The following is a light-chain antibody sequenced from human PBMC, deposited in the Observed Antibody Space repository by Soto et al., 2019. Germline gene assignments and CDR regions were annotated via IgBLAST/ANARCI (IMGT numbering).Light chain of an antibody. CDR2: TLS. J-gene: IGKJ2*01. CDR3: MQRIEFPWH. Sequence: DIVMTQTPLSLPVTPGEPASISCRSSQSLLDSDDGNTYLDWYLQKPGQSPQLLIYTLSCRASGVPVRFSGSGSGTDFTLKISRVEAEDVGVYYCMQRIEFPWHFGQGTKLEIK. V-gene: IGKV2-40*01. CDR1: QSLLDSDDGNTY.